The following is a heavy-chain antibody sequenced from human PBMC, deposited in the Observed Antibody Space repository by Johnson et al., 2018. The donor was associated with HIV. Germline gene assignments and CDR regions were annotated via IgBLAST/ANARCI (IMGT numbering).Heavy chain of an antibody. D-gene: IGHD1-7*01. CDR1: GFTFSSYA. CDR2: ISSDGSNK. J-gene: IGHJ3*02. Sequence: QVQLVESGGGVVQPGRSLRLSCAASGFTFSSYAMHWVRQAPGKGLEWVAVISSDGSNKYYADSVKGRFTISRDNSKNTLSLQRTSLRAEDTAVYSCARGSRLTGTRVAVGIWGQGTMVTVSS. V-gene: IGHV3-30-3*01. CDR3: ARGSRLTGTRVAVGI.